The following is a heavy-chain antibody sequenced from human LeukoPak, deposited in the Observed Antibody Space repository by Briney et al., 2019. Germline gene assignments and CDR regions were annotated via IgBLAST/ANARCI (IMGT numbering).Heavy chain of an antibody. CDR2: ISWNSGSI. CDR3: AKGKRIQLWLTFDY. Sequence: PGGSLRLSCAASGFTFDDYAMHWVRQAPGEGLEWVSGISWNSGSIGYADSVKGRFTISRDNAKNSLYLQMNSLRAEDTALYYCAKGKRIQLWLTFDYWGQGTLVTVSS. J-gene: IGHJ4*02. D-gene: IGHD5-18*01. V-gene: IGHV3-9*01. CDR1: GFTFDDYA.